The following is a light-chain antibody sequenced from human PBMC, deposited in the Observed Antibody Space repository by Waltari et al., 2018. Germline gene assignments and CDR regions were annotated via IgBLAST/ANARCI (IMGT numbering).Light chain of an antibody. CDR2: RNN. CDR3: AAWDDSLSGGWV. V-gene: IGLV1-47*01. CDR1: SSNIGSNY. J-gene: IGLJ3*02. Sequence: QSVLTQPPSASGTPGQRVTISCSGSSSNIGSNYVYWYQQLPGTAPKLRIYRNNQRPSGVPDRFSGSKSGTSASLAISGLRSEDEADYYCAAWDDSLSGGWVFGGGTKLTVL.